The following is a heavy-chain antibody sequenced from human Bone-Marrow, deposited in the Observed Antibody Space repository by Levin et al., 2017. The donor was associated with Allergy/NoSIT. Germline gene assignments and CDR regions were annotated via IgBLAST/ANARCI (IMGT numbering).Heavy chain of an antibody. D-gene: IGHD3-10*01. CDR3: ASDITVRGSKAMDV. V-gene: IGHV7-4-1*02. CDR1: GYTFTSYA. J-gene: IGHJ6*02. CDR2: INTNNGNP. Sequence: GESLEISCKASGYTFTSYAINWLRQAPGQGPEWMGWINTNNGNPRYAQGFTGRFVFSLDTSVSTANLQISSLKAEDTAVYYCASDITVRGSKAMDVWGQGTTVTVSS.